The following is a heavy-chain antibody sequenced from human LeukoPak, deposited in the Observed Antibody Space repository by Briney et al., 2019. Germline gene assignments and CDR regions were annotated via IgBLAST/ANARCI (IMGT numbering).Heavy chain of an antibody. Sequence: ASVRVSCKASGYTLTAYYIHWVRQAPGQGLEWMGWSDPNSGDPYYAQKFQGRVTMTRDTSISTAYMELSRLRSDDTAVYYCARLGGSSTAAAGTAYWGQGTLVTVSP. V-gene: IGHV1-2*02. J-gene: IGHJ4*02. CDR2: SDPNSGDP. CDR3: ARLGGSSTAAAGTAY. D-gene: IGHD6-13*01. CDR1: GYTLTAYY.